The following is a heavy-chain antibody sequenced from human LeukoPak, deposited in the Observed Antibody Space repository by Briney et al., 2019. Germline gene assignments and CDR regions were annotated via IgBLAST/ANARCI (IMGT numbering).Heavy chain of an antibody. Sequence: GASVKVSCKASGYTFTSYYMHWVRQAPGQGLEWMGIINPSGGSTRYAQTVQGRVTITRDTSTSTVYMELSSLRSEDTAVYYCARNPVTTKYFDYWGQGTLVTVSS. CDR2: INPSGGST. CDR3: ARNPVTTKYFDY. V-gene: IGHV1-46*01. D-gene: IGHD4-17*01. CDR1: GYTFTSYY. J-gene: IGHJ4*02.